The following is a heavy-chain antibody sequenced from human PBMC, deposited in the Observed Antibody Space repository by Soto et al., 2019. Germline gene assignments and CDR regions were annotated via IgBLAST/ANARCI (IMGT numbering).Heavy chain of an antibody. CDR1: GFSLTTSGVG. Sequence: QLTLNESGPTVVSPTETLTLTCRFSGFSLTTSGVGVGWIRQSPGKAPEWLALIYWDDDKRYSASLKSRLTITNDTSKNQVVLTVSDLDPTDTATYYCAHRVLRTVFGLVTTTAIYFDFWGQGTPVAVSS. J-gene: IGHJ4*02. V-gene: IGHV2-5*02. CDR3: AHRVLRTVFGLVTTTAIYFDF. D-gene: IGHD3-3*01. CDR2: IYWDDDK.